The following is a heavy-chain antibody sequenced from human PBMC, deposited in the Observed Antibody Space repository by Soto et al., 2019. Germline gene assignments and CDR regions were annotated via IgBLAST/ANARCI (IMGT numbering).Heavy chain of an antibody. D-gene: IGHD3-3*01. CDR2: IKQDGSEK. CDR3: ARDDFWSGYYAFDI. V-gene: IGHV3-7*01. J-gene: IGHJ3*02. CDR1: GFTFSSYW. Sequence: GGSLRLSCAASGFTFSSYWMSWVRQAPWKGLEWVANIKQDGSEKYYVDSVKGRFTISRDNAKNSLYLQMNSLRAEDTAVYYCARDDFWSGYYAFDIWGQGTMVTVSS.